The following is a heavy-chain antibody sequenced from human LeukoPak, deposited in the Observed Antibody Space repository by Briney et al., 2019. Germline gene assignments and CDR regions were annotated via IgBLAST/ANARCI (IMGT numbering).Heavy chain of an antibody. Sequence: GGSLRLSCTASGFTFSSYWMGWVRQAPGKRLEWVANMNIDGSEKYYADSAKGRFTISRDNARNSVYLQMNSLRVEDTAVYYCARDPVEWELLLDYWGQGTLVTVSS. CDR3: ARDPVEWELLLDY. J-gene: IGHJ4*02. D-gene: IGHD1-26*01. CDR1: GFTFSSYW. CDR2: MNIDGSEK. V-gene: IGHV3-7*01.